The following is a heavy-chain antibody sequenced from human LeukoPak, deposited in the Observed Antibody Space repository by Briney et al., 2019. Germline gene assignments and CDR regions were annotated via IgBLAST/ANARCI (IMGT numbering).Heavy chain of an antibody. CDR2: ISGDGGST. CDR1: GFTFDDYA. D-gene: IGHD2-2*01. J-gene: IGHJ4*02. CDR3: AKDSVPAARTYYFDY. V-gene: IGHV3-43*02. Sequence: GGSLRLSCAASGFTFDDYAMHWVRQAPGKGLEWVSLISGDGGSTYYADSVKGRFTISRDNSKNSLYLQMNSLRTEDTALYYCAKDSVPAARTYYFDYWGQGTLVTVSS.